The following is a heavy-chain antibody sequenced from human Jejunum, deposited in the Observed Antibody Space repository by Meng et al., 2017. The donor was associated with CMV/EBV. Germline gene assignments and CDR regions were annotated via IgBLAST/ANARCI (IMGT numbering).Heavy chain of an antibody. CDR3: ASGNPGRSYRDY. CDR2: FVNYVDT. CDR1: GYTVGGYG. J-gene: IGHJ4*02. V-gene: IGHV1-18*01. Sequence: QYRPEVNEPGGVVRVCVKALGYTVGGYGICWVRKAPGHGLAWMGWFVNYVDTYPAAKLQGRVTMNTDTHTNTDFMELRSLPSDDTAVYYCASGNPGRSYRDYWGQGTLVTVSS. D-gene: IGHD1-14*01.